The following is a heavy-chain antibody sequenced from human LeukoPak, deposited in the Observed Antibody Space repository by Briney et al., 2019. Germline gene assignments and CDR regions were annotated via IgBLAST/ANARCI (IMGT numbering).Heavy chain of an antibody. CDR2: IYYSGRN. J-gene: IGHJ4*02. Sequence: SETLSLTCTVSGGSISSSTYYWAWIRQPPGEGLEWIRSIYYSGRNYYNPSLKRPVTISVDTSKNQFSLHLSSVTVADTAVYYCAIPELSGYYTYHFDYWGQGTLVTVSS. CDR3: AIPELSGYYTYHFDY. V-gene: IGHV4-39*01. D-gene: IGHD3-22*01. CDR1: GGSISSSTYY.